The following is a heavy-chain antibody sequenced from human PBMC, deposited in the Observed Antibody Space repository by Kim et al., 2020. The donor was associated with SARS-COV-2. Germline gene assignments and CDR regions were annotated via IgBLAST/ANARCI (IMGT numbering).Heavy chain of an antibody. Sequence: GGSLRLSCAASGFTFSSYAMSWVRQAPGKGLEWVSAISGSGGSTYYADSVKGRFTISRDNSKNTLYLQMNSLRAEDTAVYYCAKDFGAGSGSYYTDSYYGMGVWGQGTTVTVSS. CDR1: GFTFSSYA. CDR3: AKDFGAGSGSYYTDSYYGMGV. CDR2: ISGSGGST. J-gene: IGHJ6*02. V-gene: IGHV3-23*01. D-gene: IGHD3-10*01.